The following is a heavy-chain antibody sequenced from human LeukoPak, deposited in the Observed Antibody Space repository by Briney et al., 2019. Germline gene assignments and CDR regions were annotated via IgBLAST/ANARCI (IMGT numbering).Heavy chain of an antibody. V-gene: IGHV3-23*01. D-gene: IGHD2-2*01. Sequence: GGSLRLSCAASGFTFSSYAMSWVRQAPGKGLEWVSTMSGNGGSTYYADSVKGRFTISRDNSKNTLYLQMNSLRAEDTAVYYCAKESRYCSSTSCSYYFDYWGQGTLITVSS. CDR3: AKESRYCSSTSCSYYFDY. CDR2: MSGNGGST. CDR1: GFTFSSYA. J-gene: IGHJ4*02.